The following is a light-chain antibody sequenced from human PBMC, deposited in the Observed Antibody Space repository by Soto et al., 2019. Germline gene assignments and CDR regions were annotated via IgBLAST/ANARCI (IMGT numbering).Light chain of an antibody. CDR3: QQSSSTPPT. V-gene: IGKV1-39*01. CDR1: QNIAFL. J-gene: IGKJ4*01. Sequence: DIQMTQSPSSLSASLGDRVTITCRASQNIAFLLNWYQQKPGRAPKLLISAASTLQSGVPLRFSGSGSETDFTLTISSLRPEDFATYFCQQSSSTPPTFGGGTRVEMK. CDR2: AAS.